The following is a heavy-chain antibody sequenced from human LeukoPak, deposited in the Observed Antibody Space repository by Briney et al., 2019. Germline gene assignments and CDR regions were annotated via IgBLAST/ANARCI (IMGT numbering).Heavy chain of an antibody. CDR2: IYYSGTT. Sequence: SETLSLTCSVSGGSISSYYWSWIRQPPGKGLEWIGYIYYSGTTNYNPSLKSRVTISVDTSKNQFSLKLTSVTAADTAVYYCARGVTMIVVVIHDWYFDLWGRGTLVTVSS. CDR3: ARGVTMIVVVIHDWYFDL. CDR1: GGSISSYY. V-gene: IGHV4-59*08. D-gene: IGHD3-22*01. J-gene: IGHJ2*01.